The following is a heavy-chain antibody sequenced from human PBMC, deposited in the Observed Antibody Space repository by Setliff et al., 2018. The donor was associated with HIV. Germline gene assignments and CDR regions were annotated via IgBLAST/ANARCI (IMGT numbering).Heavy chain of an antibody. Sequence: SVKVSCKASRGSFISSTFSWVRQAPGHGLEWIGGIIPILGTTKYAQKFQGRVTITADKSTSTAYMDLSSLRSEDTAVYYCARAYVDTGMIPAYWGQGTLVTVSS. V-gene: IGHV1-69*08. CDR2: IIPILGTT. CDR3: ARAYVDTGMIPAY. D-gene: IGHD5-18*01. CDR1: RGSFISST. J-gene: IGHJ4*02.